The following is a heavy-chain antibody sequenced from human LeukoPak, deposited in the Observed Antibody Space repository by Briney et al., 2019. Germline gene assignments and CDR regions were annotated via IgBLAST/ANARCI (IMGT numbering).Heavy chain of an antibody. CDR2: IYYSGST. D-gene: IGHD6-13*01. J-gene: IGHJ4*02. Sequence: SETLSLTCTVSGGSISSHYWSWIRQPPGKGLEWIGYIYYSGSTNYNPSLKSRVTISVDTSKNQFSLKLSSVTAADTAVYYCAREGIAAAGTFDYWGQGTLVTVSS. V-gene: IGHV4-59*11. CDR1: GGSISSHY. CDR3: AREGIAAAGTFDY.